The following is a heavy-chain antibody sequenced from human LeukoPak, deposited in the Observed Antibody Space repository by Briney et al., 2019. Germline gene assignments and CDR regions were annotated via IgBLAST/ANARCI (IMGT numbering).Heavy chain of an antibody. CDR2: IYSSGST. CDR3: ARAPTREGGGALFDY. V-gene: IGHV4-4*07. Sequence: SETLSLTCTVSGGSIISYYWSWIRQPAGKGLEWIGRIYSSGSTNYNPSLKSRVTMSLDTSKKQFSLNLSSVTAADTAVYYCARAPTREGGGALFDYWGQGTLVTVSS. J-gene: IGHJ4*02. D-gene: IGHD3-16*01. CDR1: GGSIISYY.